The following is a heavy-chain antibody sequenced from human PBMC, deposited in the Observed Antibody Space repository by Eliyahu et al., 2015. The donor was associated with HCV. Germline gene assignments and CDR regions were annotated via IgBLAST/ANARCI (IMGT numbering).Heavy chain of an antibody. CDR2: IYYSGTT. J-gene: IGHJ3*02. Sequence: QLQLQESGPGLVKPSETLSLTCTVSGGSISXNNYYWDWIRQPPGKGLEWIGXIYYSGTTYYNPSLKSRVTMSVDTSKNQFALKLSSVTAADTAAYSCARRGSREKGPADIPGLDIWGHGTMVTVSS. CDR3: ARRGSREKGPADIPGLDI. V-gene: IGHV4-39*01. CDR1: GGSISXNNYY. D-gene: IGHD2-2*02.